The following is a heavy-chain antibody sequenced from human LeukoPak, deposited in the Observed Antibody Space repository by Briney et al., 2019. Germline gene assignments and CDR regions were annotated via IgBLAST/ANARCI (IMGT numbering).Heavy chain of an antibody. CDR3: AKGISVSGSYRFHFDY. V-gene: IGHV3-23*01. CDR2: ISGSGGST. J-gene: IGHJ4*02. D-gene: IGHD1-26*01. Sequence: GGSLRLSCAASGFTFSSYEMNWVRQAPGKGLEWVSSISGSGGSTYYADSVKGRFTISRDNSKNTLYLQMNSLRAEDTAVYYCAKGISVSGSYRFHFDYWGQGTLVTVSS. CDR1: GFTFSSYE.